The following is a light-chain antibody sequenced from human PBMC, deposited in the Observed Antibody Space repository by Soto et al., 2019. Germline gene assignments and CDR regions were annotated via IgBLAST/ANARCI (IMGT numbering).Light chain of an antibody. V-gene: IGKV1-6*01. Sequence: AIQMTQSPSSLSASVGDSVTITCRASQYIRNDLDCYQQRPGKAPRLLIYAASNLQSGVPARFSGSGSGTDFTLTISSLQPEDFATYYCLQQYFYPFTFGPGTTVDLK. CDR3: LQQYFYPFT. CDR1: QYIRND. J-gene: IGKJ3*01. CDR2: AAS.